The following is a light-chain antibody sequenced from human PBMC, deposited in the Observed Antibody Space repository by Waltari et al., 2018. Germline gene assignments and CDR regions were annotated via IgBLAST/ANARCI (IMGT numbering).Light chain of an antibody. CDR2: GKN. Sequence: SSELTQDPAVSVALGQTVTLTCQGHSLAAFSANWYQQKPGQAPILVIYGKNNRPSGLPDRFAGSNSGNSASLTITGAQAEDEAAYYCNSRDTSGDHVVFGGGTKLTVL. V-gene: IGLV3-19*01. J-gene: IGLJ2*01. CDR3: NSRDTSGDHVV. CDR1: SLAAFS.